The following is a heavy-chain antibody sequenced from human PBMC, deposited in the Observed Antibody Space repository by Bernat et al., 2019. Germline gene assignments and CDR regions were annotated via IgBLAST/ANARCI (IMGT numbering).Heavy chain of an antibody. CDR2: IKQDGSKK. CDR3: AGDRDTTMVPNWCDP. D-gene: IGHD3-10*01. CDR1: GFTLSSHW. Sequence: EVQLVESGGGLVQPGGSLRLSCAASGFTLSSHWMSWVRQAPGKGLEWVANIKQDGSKKYYVDSVKGRFTSSRDNAKNSLYLQMNSLTADDTAVYYCAGDRDTTMVPNWCDPWGQGTLVTVS. J-gene: IGHJ5*02. V-gene: IGHV3-7*01.